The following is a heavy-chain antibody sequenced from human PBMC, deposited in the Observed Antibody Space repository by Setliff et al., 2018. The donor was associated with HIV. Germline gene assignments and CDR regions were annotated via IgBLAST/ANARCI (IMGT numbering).Heavy chain of an antibody. D-gene: IGHD3-22*01. CDR2: IIPKSGGT. CDR1: GYTFTDNY. J-gene: IGHJ3*02. V-gene: IGHV1-2*02. CDR3: AREVYYDSSPGGHDAFDI. Sequence: ASVKVSCKASGYTFTDNYIHWVRQAPGQGLEWMGWIIPKSGGTNYAQRFQVRVTMTRDTSISTAYMELGRLRYDDTAVYYCAREVYYDSSPGGHDAFDIWGQGTMVTVSS.